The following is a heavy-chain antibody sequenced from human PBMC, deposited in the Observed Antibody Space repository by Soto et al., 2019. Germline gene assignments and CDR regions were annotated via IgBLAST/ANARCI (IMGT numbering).Heavy chain of an antibody. V-gene: IGHV4-59*01. D-gene: IGHD2-21*02. CDR2: MYNTGRT. J-gene: IGHJ6*02. Sequence: LSLTCTVSGGSISRYYWSWIRQPPGKGLEWIGYMYNTGRTVYNPSFKSRVTISVDTSKNQFSLQLDSVTAADTAVYYCARDLWGYCGTDCYPLDVWGQGTTVTVSS. CDR3: ARDLWGYCGTDCYPLDV. CDR1: GGSISRYY.